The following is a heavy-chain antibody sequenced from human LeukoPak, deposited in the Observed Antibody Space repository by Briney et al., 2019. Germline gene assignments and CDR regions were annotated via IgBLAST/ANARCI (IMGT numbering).Heavy chain of an antibody. CDR2: MNPNSGNT. CDR1: GYTFTSYD. J-gene: IGHJ4*02. Sequence: ASVKVSCTASGYTFTSYDIHWVRQATGQGLEWMGWMNPNSGNTGYAQKFQGRVTMTRNTSISTAYMELSSLRSEDTAVYYCARAVGSYYGYWGQGTLVTVSS. V-gene: IGHV1-8*01. CDR3: ARAVGSYYGY. D-gene: IGHD1-26*01.